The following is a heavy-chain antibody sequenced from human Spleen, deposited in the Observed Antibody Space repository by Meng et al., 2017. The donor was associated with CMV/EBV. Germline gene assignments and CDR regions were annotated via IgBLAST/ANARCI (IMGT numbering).Heavy chain of an antibody. D-gene: IGHD3-10*01. J-gene: IGHJ4*02. V-gene: IGHV4-34*01. Sequence: SETLSLTCGVYGESFSGYYWSWIRQPPGKGQEWIGESNHRGISNYNPSLKSRVTISVDLSKKQFSLQLNSVTAADTAVYFCARGKLWFGELPFDYWGQGTLVTVSS. CDR1: GESFSGYY. CDR3: ARGKLWFGELPFDY. CDR2: SNHRGIS.